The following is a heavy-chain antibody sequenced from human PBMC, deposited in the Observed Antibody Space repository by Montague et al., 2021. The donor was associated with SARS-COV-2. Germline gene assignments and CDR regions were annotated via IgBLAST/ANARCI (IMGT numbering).Heavy chain of an antibody. V-gene: IGHV3-30*04. CDR3: ARGGVAGTPKEHLDP. J-gene: IGHJ5*02. CDR2: VSYDGGYK. CDR1: GFTFSSYA. D-gene: IGHD3-10*01. Sequence: SLRLSCAASGFTFSSYAMHWVRQAPGKGLEWVAVVSYDGGYKNYADSVRGRFTISRDNAKNTVYVQMSSLTVDDTAVYYCARGGVAGTPKEHLDPGGKGTRATVPS.